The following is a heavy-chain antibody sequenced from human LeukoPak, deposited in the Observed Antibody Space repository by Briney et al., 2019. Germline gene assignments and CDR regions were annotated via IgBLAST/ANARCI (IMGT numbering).Heavy chain of an antibody. CDR1: GFTFDDSV. CDR3: ARGLRFLEDRVRP. J-gene: IGHJ5*02. V-gene: IGHV3-20*04. Sequence: SGGSLRLSCAASGFTFDDSVMSWVRQAPGKGLEWVSSINWNGGSTGYADSVKGRFTISRDNAKNSLYLQMNSLRAEDTAVYYCARGLRFLEDRVRPWGQGTLVTVSS. CDR2: INWNGGST. D-gene: IGHD3-3*01.